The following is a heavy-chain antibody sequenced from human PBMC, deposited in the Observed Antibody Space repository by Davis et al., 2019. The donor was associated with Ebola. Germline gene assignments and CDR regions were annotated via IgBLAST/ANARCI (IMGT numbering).Heavy chain of an antibody. J-gene: IGHJ6*02. CDR3: ARGGYCSSTSCHTIQGYYYYGMDV. Sequence: ASVKVSCKASGYTFTGYYMHWVRQAPGQGLEWMGWINPNSGGTNYAQKFQGWVTMTRDTSISTAYMELSRLRSDDTAVYYCARGGYCSSTSCHTIQGYYYYGMDVWGQGTTVTVSS. V-gene: IGHV1-2*04. CDR2: INPNSGGT. D-gene: IGHD2-2*02. CDR1: GYTFTGYY.